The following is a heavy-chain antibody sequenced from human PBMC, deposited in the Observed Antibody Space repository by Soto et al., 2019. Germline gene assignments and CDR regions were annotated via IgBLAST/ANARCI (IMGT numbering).Heavy chain of an antibody. CDR1: GFTFSTYW. Sequence: EVQLVESGGGLVQPGGSLRLSCAASGFTFSTYWMHWVRQVPGKGLVWVSRINSDGSTTSYADSVKGRFTISRDNAKNTLLLQMNSLGAEDTAVYYCAGGVATLLAWGQGTLVTVSS. CDR3: AGGVATLLA. V-gene: IGHV3-74*01. J-gene: IGHJ5*02. D-gene: IGHD5-12*01. CDR2: INSDGSTT.